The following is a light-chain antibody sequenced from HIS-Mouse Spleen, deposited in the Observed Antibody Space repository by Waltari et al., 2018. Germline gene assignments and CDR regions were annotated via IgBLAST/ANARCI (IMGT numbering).Light chain of an antibody. CDR1: SGSIASHY. Sequence: NFMLTQPHSVSESPGKTVTISCTRSSGSIASHYVQWYQQRPGSAPTTVIYEDNQRPYGVPDRFSGSIDSSSNSASLTISGLKTEDEADYYCQSYDSSNHAVFGGGTQLTAL. J-gene: IGLJ7*02. CDR2: EDN. V-gene: IGLV6-57*04. CDR3: QSYDSSNHAV.